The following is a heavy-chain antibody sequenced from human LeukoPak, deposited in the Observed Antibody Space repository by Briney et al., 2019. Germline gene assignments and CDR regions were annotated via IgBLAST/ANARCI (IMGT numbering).Heavy chain of an antibody. Sequence: ASVKDSCKSSGYTFTDYYIHWVRPAPGQGLEWIGWINPTNGGTNYVQKFQGRVTMTRDTSNSTAYMDLSSLRSDDTAVYYCARDRGNRGYSFNNWGQGALVTVSS. J-gene: IGHJ4*02. D-gene: IGHD5-18*01. CDR2: INPTNGGT. CDR3: ARDRGNRGYSFNN. CDR1: GYTFTDYY. V-gene: IGHV1-2*02.